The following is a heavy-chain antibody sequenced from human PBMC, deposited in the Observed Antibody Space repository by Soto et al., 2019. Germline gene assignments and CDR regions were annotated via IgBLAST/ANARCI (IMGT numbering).Heavy chain of an antibody. V-gene: IGHV1-18*01. CDR3: ARVYSVAGNNWFDP. CDR1: GYTFSSYG. Sequence: QVHLVQSGAEVKKPGASVKVSCKASGYTFSSYGISWVRQAPGQGLEWMGWINAYNVNTNYAQNLQGRVTMTTDTSTNTAYMELRSLISDDTAVYYCARVYSVAGNNWFDPWGQGILVTVSS. J-gene: IGHJ5*02. D-gene: IGHD6-19*01. CDR2: INAYNVNT.